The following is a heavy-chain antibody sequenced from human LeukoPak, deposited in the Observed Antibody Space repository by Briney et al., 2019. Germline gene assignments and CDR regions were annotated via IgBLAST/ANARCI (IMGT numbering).Heavy chain of an antibody. Sequence: GGSLRLASPASGFIFSDYYMSWIRQTPGKGLEWLSYIRDSGSTINSADSVKGRLTISRDNAKKSLFLQMNSLRAEDTAVYYCAIYYDSSGSIDHWGQGTLVTVSS. CDR3: AIYYDSSGSIDH. J-gene: IGHJ4*02. D-gene: IGHD3-22*01. V-gene: IGHV3-11*01. CDR1: GFIFSDYY. CDR2: IRDSGSTI.